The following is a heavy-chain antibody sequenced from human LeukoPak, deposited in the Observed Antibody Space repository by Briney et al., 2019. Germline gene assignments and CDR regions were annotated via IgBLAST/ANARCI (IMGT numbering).Heavy chain of an antibody. CDR3: ARDGGSTLDY. V-gene: IGHV4-59*01. J-gene: IGHJ4*02. D-gene: IGHD2-2*01. Sequence: SETLSLTCTVSGGSISSYYWSWIRQPPGKGLEWIGYIYYSVSTNYNPSLKSRVTISVDTSKNQFSLKLSSVTAADTAVYYCARDGGSTLDYWGQGTLVTVSS. CDR2: IYYSVST. CDR1: GGSISSYY.